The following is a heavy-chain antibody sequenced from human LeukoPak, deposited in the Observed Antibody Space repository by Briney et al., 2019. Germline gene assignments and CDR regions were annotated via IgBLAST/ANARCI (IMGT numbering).Heavy chain of an antibody. CDR2: ISSSSSYI. CDR3: ARETHYCSSTSCYNGAFDY. J-gene: IGHJ4*02. Sequence: GGSLGLSCAASGFTFSSYSMNWVRQAPGKGLEWVSSISSSSSYIYYADSVKGRFTISRDNAKNSLYLQMNSLRAEDTAVYYCARETHYCSSTSCYNGAFDYRGQGTLVTVSS. D-gene: IGHD2-2*02. CDR1: GFTFSSYS. V-gene: IGHV3-21*01.